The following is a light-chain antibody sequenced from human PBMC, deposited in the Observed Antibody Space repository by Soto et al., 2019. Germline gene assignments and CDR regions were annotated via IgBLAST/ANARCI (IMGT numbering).Light chain of an antibody. CDR3: QQYGSSPIT. V-gene: IGKV3-20*01. CDR2: GAS. Sequence: EIVLTQSPGTLSLSPGERATLSSRASQSVSSSYLAWYQQKPAQAPRLLIYGASSRATGIPDRFSGIGSGTDFTLTISRLEPEDFAVYYCQQYGSSPITFGRGTRLEIK. J-gene: IGKJ5*01. CDR1: QSVSSSY.